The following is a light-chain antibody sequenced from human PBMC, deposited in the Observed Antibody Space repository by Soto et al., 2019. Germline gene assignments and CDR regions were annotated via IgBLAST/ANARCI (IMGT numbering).Light chain of an antibody. V-gene: IGLV3-9*01. CDR2: RDS. CDR1: NIGSKN. Sequence: SYELTQPLSVSVALGQTARITCGGNNIGSKNVHWYQQKPGQAPVLVNYRDSNRPSGIPERFSGSNSGNTATLTISRAQAGDEADYYCQVWDSSNVVFGGGTKLTVL. CDR3: QVWDSSNVV. J-gene: IGLJ2*01.